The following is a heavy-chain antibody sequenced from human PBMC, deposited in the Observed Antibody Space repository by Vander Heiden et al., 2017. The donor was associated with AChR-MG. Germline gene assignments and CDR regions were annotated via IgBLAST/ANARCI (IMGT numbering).Heavy chain of an antibody. CDR2: IHHGGST. V-gene: IGHV4-34*01. CDR3: ARALKPPAARRSGRTFDY. D-gene: IGHD6-6*01. CDR1: GGSFSGYY. Sequence: QVQLHQWGAGLFKPSETLSLTCAVYGGSFSGYYLNWIRQPPGKGMEWIGEIHHGGSTNYNPSLKSRVTISVDTSKNQFSLKLSSVTAADTAVYYCARALKPPAARRSGRTFDYWGQGTLVTVSS. J-gene: IGHJ4*02.